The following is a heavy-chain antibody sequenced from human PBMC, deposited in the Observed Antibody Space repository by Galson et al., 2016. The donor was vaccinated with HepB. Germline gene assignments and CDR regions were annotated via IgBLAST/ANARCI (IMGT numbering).Heavy chain of an antibody. CDR1: GDSIISRNW. V-gene: IGHV4-4*02. CDR3: ARGVRSGWSRDDY. D-gene: IGHD6-19*01. Sequence: SETLSLTCAVSGDSIISRNWWTWVRQPPGKGLEWIGEIYHSGSTNYNPSLKSRVTMSVDKSKNHFSLNLTSVTAADTAVYYCARGVRSGWSRDDYWGQGTLVTVSS. J-gene: IGHJ4*02. CDR2: IYHSGST.